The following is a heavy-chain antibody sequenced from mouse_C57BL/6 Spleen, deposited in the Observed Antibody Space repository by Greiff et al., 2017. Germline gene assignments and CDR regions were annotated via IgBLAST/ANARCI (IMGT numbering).Heavy chain of an antibody. V-gene: IGHV1-69*01. Sequence: VQLQQPGAELVMPGASVKLSCKASGYTFTSYWMHWVKQRPGQGLEWIGEIDPSDSYTNYNQKFKGKSTLTVDKSSSTAYMQLSSLTSEDSAVYYCANGNYGYFDYWGQGTTLTVSS. CDR2: IDPSDSYT. D-gene: IGHD2-1*01. CDR1: GYTFTSYW. J-gene: IGHJ2*01. CDR3: ANGNYGYFDY.